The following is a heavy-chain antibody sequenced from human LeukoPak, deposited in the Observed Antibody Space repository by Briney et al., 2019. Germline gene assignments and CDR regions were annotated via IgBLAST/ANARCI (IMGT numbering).Heavy chain of an antibody. J-gene: IGHJ6*02. Sequence: GASVKVSCKASGYTFTSYDINWVRQAPGQGLEWMGWINGYNGNTKYEQTVQGRVTMTTDTSTSTAYMELRSLRSDDTAVYYCAREEIVVSYGMDVWGQGTTVTVSS. CDR1: GYTFTSYD. CDR2: INGYNGNT. V-gene: IGHV1-18*01. CDR3: AREEIVVSYGMDV. D-gene: IGHD2-2*01.